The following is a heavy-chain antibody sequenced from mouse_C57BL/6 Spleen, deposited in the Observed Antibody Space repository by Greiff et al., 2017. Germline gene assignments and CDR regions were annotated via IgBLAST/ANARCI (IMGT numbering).Heavy chain of an antibody. Sequence: QVQLQQPGAELVKPGASVKLSCKASGYTFTSYWMHWVKQRPGQGLEWIGMIHPNSGSTNYNGKFKGKATLTVDKSSSTAYMQLSSLTSEDSAVYYCAAIYDGTTTGYFDVWGTGTTVTVSS. CDR2: IHPNSGST. CDR1: GYTFTSYW. CDR3: AAIYDGTTTGYFDV. J-gene: IGHJ1*03. V-gene: IGHV1-64*01. D-gene: IGHD2-3*01.